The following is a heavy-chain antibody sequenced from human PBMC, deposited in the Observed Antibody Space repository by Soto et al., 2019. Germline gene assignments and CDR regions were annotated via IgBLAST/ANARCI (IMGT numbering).Heavy chain of an antibody. CDR3: AKDTAYAMDV. V-gene: IGHV3-74*01. CDR2: INSDGSGT. J-gene: IGHJ6*02. Sequence: EVQLVESGGGLVQPGGSLRLSCAASGFDFSNSWIHWVRQGPGKGLVWVSHINSDGSGTTYADSVNGRFTISRDNAKNTVYLPMTSLSAEDTAVYYCAKDTAYAMDVWGQGTTVTVSS. CDR1: GFDFSNSW. D-gene: IGHD2-15*01.